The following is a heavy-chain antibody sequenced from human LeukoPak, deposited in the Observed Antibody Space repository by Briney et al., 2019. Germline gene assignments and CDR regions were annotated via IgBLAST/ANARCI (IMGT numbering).Heavy chain of an antibody. V-gene: IGHV3-64D*06. J-gene: IGHJ5*02. CDR2: ISSNGGST. CDR3: VKARGGYLRWFDP. CDR1: GFTFSSYA. Sequence: GGSLRLSCSASGFTFSSYAMHWVRQAPGKGLEYVSAISSNGGSTYYADSVKGRFTISRDNSKNTLYLQMSSLRAEDTAVYYRVKARGGYLRWFDPWGQGTLVTVSS. D-gene: IGHD2-15*01.